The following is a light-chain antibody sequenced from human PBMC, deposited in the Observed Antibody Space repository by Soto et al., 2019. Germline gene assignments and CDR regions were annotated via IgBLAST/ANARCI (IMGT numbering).Light chain of an antibody. CDR3: QVWDSSSDHLV. V-gene: IGLV3-21*04. CDR1: NIGSKS. CDR2: YDS. Sequence: SYELTQPPSVSVAPGKTARITCGGNNIGSKSVHWYQQKPGQAPVLVIYYDSDRPSGIPERFSGSNSGNTATLTISRVEAGDEADYYCQVWDSSSDHLVFGGGTQLPS. J-gene: IGLJ2*01.